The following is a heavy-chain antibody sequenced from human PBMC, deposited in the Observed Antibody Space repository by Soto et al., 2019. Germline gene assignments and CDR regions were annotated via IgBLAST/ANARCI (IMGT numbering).Heavy chain of an antibody. J-gene: IGHJ3*02. V-gene: IGHV5-51*01. Sequence: PWESLKISCRGSGDTFTSYWIGWVRQMPGKGLEWMGIIYPGDSDTRYSPSFQGQVTISADKSISTAYLQWSSLKASDTAMFYCARGGYSGNSKDPFYIWGPGTMVTVSS. D-gene: IGHD6-25*01. CDR2: IYPGDSDT. CDR1: GDTFTSYW. CDR3: ARGGYSGNSKDPFYI.